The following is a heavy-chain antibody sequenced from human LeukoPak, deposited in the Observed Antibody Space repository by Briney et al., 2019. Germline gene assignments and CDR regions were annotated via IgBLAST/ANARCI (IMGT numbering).Heavy chain of an antibody. CDR3: ARDTVHYYDSSGYYN. D-gene: IGHD3-22*01. CDR1: GYTFNSYG. J-gene: IGHJ4*02. Sequence: ASVKVSCKASGYTFNSYGISWVRQAPGQGLEWMGWISAYNGNTNYAQKLQGRVTMTTDTSTSTAYMELRSLRSDDTAVYYCARDTVHYYDSSGYYNWGQGTLVTVSS. V-gene: IGHV1-18*01. CDR2: ISAYNGNT.